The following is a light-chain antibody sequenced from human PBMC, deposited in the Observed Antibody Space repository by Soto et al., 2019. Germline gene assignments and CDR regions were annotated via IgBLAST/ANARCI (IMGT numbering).Light chain of an antibody. J-gene: IGKJ1*01. CDR3: QQRSSWPT. CDR1: QDISTH. V-gene: IGKV3-11*01. CDR2: DAS. Sequence: EVVLTQSPDTLSLSPGERATLSCRASQDISTHVGWYQQKPGQTPRLLIYDASRRATGIPARFSGSGSGTEFILTISGLEPEDYGMYFCQQRSSWPTFGQGTKV.